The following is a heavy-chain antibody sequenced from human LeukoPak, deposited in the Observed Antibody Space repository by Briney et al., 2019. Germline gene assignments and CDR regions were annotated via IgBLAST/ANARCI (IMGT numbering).Heavy chain of an antibody. J-gene: IGHJ5*02. D-gene: IGHD3-3*01. V-gene: IGHV4-39*01. CDR2: IYYSGST. Sequence: PSETLSLTCTVSGGSISSSSYYWGWIRQPPGKGLEWIGSIYYSGSTYYNPSLKSRVTISVDTSKNQFSLKLSSVTAADTAVYYCARGARGAKYDFWSGYQYNWFDPWGQGTLVTVSS. CDR3: ARGARGAKYDFWSGYQYNWFDP. CDR1: GGSISSSSYY.